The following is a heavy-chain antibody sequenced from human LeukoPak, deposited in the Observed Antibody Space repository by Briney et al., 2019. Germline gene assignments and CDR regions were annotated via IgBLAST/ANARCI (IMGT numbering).Heavy chain of an antibody. D-gene: IGHD3-22*01. CDR3: ARTRFKTGYSYDSSGYFLDY. Sequence: SETLSLTCAVSGSPISSAYQWGWIRQPPGRGLEWIGNIYHSGSADYNPSLKSRVTISVDASKNQFSLSLSSVTAADTAVYYCARTRFKTGYSYDSSGYFLDYWGQGTLVTVSS. CDR1: GSPISSAYQ. V-gene: IGHV4-38-2*01. J-gene: IGHJ4*02. CDR2: IYHSGSA.